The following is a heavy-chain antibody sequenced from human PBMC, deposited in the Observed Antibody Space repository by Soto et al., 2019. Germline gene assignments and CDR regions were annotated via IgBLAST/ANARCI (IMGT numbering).Heavy chain of an antibody. V-gene: IGHV4-59*08. CDR2: IYYSGST. CDR1: GGSISSYY. D-gene: IGHD3-3*01. J-gene: IGHJ6*03. Sequence: SETLSLTCTVSGGSISSYYWSWIRQPPGKGLEWIGYIYYSGSTNYNPSLKSRVTISVDTSKNQFSLKLSSVTAADTAVYYCARQDMRYDSRVGYMDVWGKGTTVTVSS. CDR3: ARQDMRYDSRVGYMDV.